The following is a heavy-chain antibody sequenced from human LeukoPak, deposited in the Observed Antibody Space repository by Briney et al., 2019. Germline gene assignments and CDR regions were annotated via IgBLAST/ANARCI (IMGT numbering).Heavy chain of an antibody. V-gene: IGHV3-53*05. CDR1: GFTVSSNY. D-gene: IGHD6-19*01. Sequence: GGSLRLSCAASGFTVSSNYMSWVRQAPGKGLEWVSVIYSGGSTYYADSVKGRFTISRDNSKNTLFLQVNSLRAEDTAVYYCAKDARRTFGLSSGLYRGSYYFDYWGQGTLVTVSS. J-gene: IGHJ4*02. CDR3: AKDARRTFGLSSGLYRGSYYFDY. CDR2: IYSGGST.